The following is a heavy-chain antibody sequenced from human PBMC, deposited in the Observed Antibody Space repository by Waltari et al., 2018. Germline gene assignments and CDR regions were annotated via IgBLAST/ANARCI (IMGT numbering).Heavy chain of an antibody. CDR3: ARERHRLMEEGYLMALDP. D-gene: IGHD3-3*01. V-gene: IGHV1-18*01. J-gene: IGHJ5*02. Sequence: QVQLVQPGAEVKKPGASVKVSCKAPGSTIGHYGISWVRQAPGQGLEGMGWISGNNGHTNHAQKFQGRLIMTEDTSATTVYMELTYLTSDDTAVYYCARERHRLMEEGYLMALDPWGQGTLVTVSS. CDR1: GSTIGHYG. CDR2: ISGNNGHT.